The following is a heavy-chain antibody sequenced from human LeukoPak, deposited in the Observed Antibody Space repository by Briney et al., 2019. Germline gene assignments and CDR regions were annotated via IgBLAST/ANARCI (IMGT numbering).Heavy chain of an antibody. CDR3: AHGFNYYDSHPIVPFDF. CDR1: GFSLSTGGLA. V-gene: IGHV2-5*02. D-gene: IGHD3-22*01. Sequence: SGPTLVKPTQTLTLTCTFSGFSLSTGGLAVGWIRQPPGKALEWLALIYWDDDKRYSPSLKSRLTITKDTSKNQVVLTMTNMDPVDTATYYCAHGFNYYDSHPIVPFDFWGQGTLVTVSS. CDR2: IYWDDDK. J-gene: IGHJ4*02.